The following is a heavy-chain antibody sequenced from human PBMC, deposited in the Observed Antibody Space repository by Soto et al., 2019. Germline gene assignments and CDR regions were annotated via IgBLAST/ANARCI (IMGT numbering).Heavy chain of an antibody. V-gene: IGHV4-30-2*01. Sequence: QLQLQESGSGLVKPSQTLSLTCAVSGGSISSGGYSWSWIRQPPGKGLEWIGYIYHSGSTYYNPSLKSRVTLSVDRSKNQFSLKLSSVTVADTAVYYCARSVLLWFGELPNWFDPWGQGTLVTVSS. CDR3: ARSVLLWFGELPNWFDP. D-gene: IGHD3-10*01. CDR2: IYHSGST. J-gene: IGHJ5*02. CDR1: GGSISSGGYS.